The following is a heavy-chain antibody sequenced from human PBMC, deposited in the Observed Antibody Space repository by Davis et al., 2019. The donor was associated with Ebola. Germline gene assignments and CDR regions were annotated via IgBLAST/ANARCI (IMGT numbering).Heavy chain of an antibody. D-gene: IGHD3-3*01. Sequence: GGSLRLSCAASGFTFSSYGMHWVRQAPGQGLEWVSSISSSSYIHYADSVKGRFTISSDNAQNSLYLQLDSLRVEDTAVYYCARRFWSGYYGDYWGQGTLVTVSS. V-gene: IGHV3-21*01. J-gene: IGHJ4*02. CDR1: GFTFSSYG. CDR3: ARRFWSGYYGDY. CDR2: ISSSSYI.